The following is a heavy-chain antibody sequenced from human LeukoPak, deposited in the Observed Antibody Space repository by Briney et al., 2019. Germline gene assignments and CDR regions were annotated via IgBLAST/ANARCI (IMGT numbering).Heavy chain of an antibody. CDR1: GGSFSGYY. CDR3: ARGEAAGPSGGY. V-gene: IGHV4-34*01. CDR2: INHSGST. J-gene: IGHJ4*02. D-gene: IGHD6-13*01. Sequence: PSETLSLTCAVYGGSFSGYYWSWIRQPPGKGLEWIGEINHSGSTNYNPFLKSRVTISVDTSKNQFSLKLSSVTAADTAVYYCARGEAAGPSGGYWGQGTLVTVSS.